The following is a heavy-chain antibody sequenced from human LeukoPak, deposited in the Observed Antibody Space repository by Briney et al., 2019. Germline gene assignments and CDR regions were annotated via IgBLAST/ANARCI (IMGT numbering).Heavy chain of an antibody. CDR2: IIAYNGNT. J-gene: IGHJ4*02. CDR1: GYTFTSYG. Sequence: ASVKVSCKASGYTFTSYGISWVRQAPGQGLEWMGWIIAYNGNTNYAQKLQGRVTITTDKSTSTAYMELRSLRSDDTAVYYCASRRAAVAGTHFDYCGQGTLVTVSS. CDR3: ASRRAAVAGTHFDY. D-gene: IGHD6-19*01. V-gene: IGHV1-18*01.